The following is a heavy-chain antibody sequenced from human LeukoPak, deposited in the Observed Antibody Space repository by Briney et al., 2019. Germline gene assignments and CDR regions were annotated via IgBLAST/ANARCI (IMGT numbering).Heavy chain of an antibody. CDR2: ISSSSSYI. CDR1: GFTFSSYS. Sequence: GGSLRLSCAASGFTFSSYSMNWVRQAPGKGLEWVSSISSSSSYIYYADSVKGRFTISRDNAKNSLYLQMNSPRAEDTAVYYCARETTYYYDSSGYWTFDYWGQGTLVTVSS. CDR3: ARETTYYYDSSGYWTFDY. J-gene: IGHJ4*02. V-gene: IGHV3-21*01. D-gene: IGHD3-22*01.